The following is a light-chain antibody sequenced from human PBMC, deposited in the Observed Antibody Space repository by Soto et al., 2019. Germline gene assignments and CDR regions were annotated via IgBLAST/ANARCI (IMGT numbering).Light chain of an antibody. Sequence: QSALTQPRSVSGSPGQSVTISCTGTSSNIGGYNYVSWYQQHPGKAPKLMIYDVSKRPSGVSNRFSGSKSGTTASLTISGLQAEDEADYYCCSFAASGTYVFGTGTKLTVL. CDR2: DVS. V-gene: IGLV2-11*01. CDR3: CSFAASGTYV. J-gene: IGLJ1*01. CDR1: SSNIGGYNY.